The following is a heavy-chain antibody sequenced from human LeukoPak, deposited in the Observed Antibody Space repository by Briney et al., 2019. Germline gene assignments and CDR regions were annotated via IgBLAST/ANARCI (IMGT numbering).Heavy chain of an antibody. Sequence: SDTLSLTCTVSGGSISSYYWSWIRQPPPKGLEWMGYIYYSWSTNYNPPLHTRFTISVDTSKNQFSLQLSAVAAADLDLYECARSQSTRLRTVDFWGQGTLVTVSS. J-gene: IGHJ4*02. D-gene: IGHD5/OR15-5a*01. CDR1: GGSISSYY. CDR3: ARSQSTRLRTVDF. V-gene: IGHV4-59*07. CDR2: IYYSWST.